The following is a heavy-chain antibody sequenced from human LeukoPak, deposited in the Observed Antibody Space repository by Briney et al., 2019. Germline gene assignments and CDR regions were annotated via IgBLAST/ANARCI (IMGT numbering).Heavy chain of an antibody. V-gene: IGHV3-66*01. Sequence: GGSLRLSCAAPGFTVSSNYMSWVRQAPGKGLEWVSVIYSGGSTYYADSVKGRFTISRDNSKNTLYLQMNSLRAEDTAVYYCAKTGNPATGDYWGQGTLVTVSS. J-gene: IGHJ4*02. D-gene: IGHD1-1*01. CDR2: IYSGGST. CDR1: GFTVSSNY. CDR3: AKTGNPATGDY.